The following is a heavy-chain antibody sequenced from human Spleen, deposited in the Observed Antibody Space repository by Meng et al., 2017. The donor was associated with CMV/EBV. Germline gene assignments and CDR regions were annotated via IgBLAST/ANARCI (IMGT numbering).Heavy chain of an antibody. CDR1: YY. J-gene: IGHJ4*02. Sequence: YYRHWVRQAPGQGLEWMGWMNPNSGGTNYAQKFQGRVTMTRDTSISTAYMELSRLRSDDTAVYYCARGGALRGYYDSSGYYYGGYFDYWGQGTLVTVSS. D-gene: IGHD3-22*01. V-gene: IGHV1-2*02. CDR3: ARGGALRGYYDSSGYYYGGYFDY. CDR2: MNPNSGGT.